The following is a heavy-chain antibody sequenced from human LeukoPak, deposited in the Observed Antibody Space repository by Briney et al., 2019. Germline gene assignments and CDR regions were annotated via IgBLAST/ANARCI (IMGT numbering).Heavy chain of an antibody. V-gene: IGHV3-15*01. Sequence: GGSLRLSCAASGFTFSNAWMSWVRQAPGKGLEWVGRIKSKTDGGTTDYAAPVKGRFTISRDDSKNTLYLQMNSLKTEDTAVYYCADILNLAAHDAFDIWGQGTMVTVSS. CDR3: ADILNLAAHDAFDI. CDR2: IKSKTDGGTT. D-gene: IGHD6-13*01. CDR1: GFTFSNAW. J-gene: IGHJ3*02.